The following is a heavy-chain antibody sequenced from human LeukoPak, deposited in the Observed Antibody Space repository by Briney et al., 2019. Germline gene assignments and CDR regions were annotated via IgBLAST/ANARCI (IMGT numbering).Heavy chain of an antibody. Sequence: SETLSLTCSVSGFSISSGYYWGWIRQPPGKGLEWIASIYHSGTTYYNPSLKSRVTISVDTSKNQFSLKLSSVTAADTAVYYCARNRGYCSSTSCTDYWGQGTLVTVSS. D-gene: IGHD2-2*01. CDR2: IYHSGTT. J-gene: IGHJ4*02. CDR3: ARNRGYCSSTSCTDY. V-gene: IGHV4-38-2*02. CDR1: GFSISSGYY.